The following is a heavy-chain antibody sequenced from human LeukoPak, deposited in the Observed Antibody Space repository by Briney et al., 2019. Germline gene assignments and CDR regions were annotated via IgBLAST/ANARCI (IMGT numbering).Heavy chain of an antibody. V-gene: IGHV4-59*08. CDR3: VRPDDNSFDF. J-gene: IGHJ3*01. CDR2: IYYSGST. Sequence: SETLSLTCTVSGGSISSYYWSWIRQPPGKGLEWIGYIYYSGSTNYNPSLKSRVTISVDTSKNQFSLKLSSVTAADTAVYYCVRPDDNSFDFWGQGTMVTVSS. D-gene: IGHD3-9*01. CDR1: GGSISSYY.